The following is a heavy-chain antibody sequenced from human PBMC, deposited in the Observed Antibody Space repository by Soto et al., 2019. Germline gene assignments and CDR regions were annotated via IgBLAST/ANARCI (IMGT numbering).Heavy chain of an antibody. D-gene: IGHD2-2*02. J-gene: IGHJ4*02. V-gene: IGHV3-30*18. CDR2: ISYDGSNK. CDR1: GFTFSSYG. Sequence: GGSLRLSCAASGFTFSSYGMHWVRQAPGKGLEWVAVISYDGSNKYYADSVKGRFTISRDNSKNTPYLQMNSLRAEDTAVYYCAKDRIYCSSTSCYRGPLDYWGQGTLVTV. CDR3: AKDRIYCSSTSCYRGPLDY.